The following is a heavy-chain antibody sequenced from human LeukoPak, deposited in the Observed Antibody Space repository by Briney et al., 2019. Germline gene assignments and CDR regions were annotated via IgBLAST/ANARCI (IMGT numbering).Heavy chain of an antibody. CDR3: AKVFGIAAAAWGYFDP. CDR1: GFTFSSYA. D-gene: IGHD6-13*01. J-gene: IGHJ4*02. V-gene: IGHV3-23*01. CDR2: ISGSGGST. Sequence: GGSLRLSCAASGFTFSSYAMSWVRQPPGKGLERVSAISGSGGSTYYPDSVKGRFTISRDNYKNTLYLQMNSLSADDTAVSHCAKVFGIAAAAWGYFDPWGQGTLVTVSS.